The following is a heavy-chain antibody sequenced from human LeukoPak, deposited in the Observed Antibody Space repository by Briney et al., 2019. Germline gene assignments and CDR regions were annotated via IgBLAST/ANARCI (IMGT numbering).Heavy chain of an antibody. Sequence: GASVMVSFKASGYTFTGYYIHWVRQAPGQGLEWMGWNNPNSGDTKYAQKFQGRVTMTRDTSISTAYMELNSLRSDDTAVYYCARYCSTATCSEGDVYWGQGTLVTVSS. J-gene: IGHJ4*02. CDR3: ARYCSTATCSEGDVY. D-gene: IGHD2-2*01. CDR2: NNPNSGDT. CDR1: GYTFTGYY. V-gene: IGHV1-2*02.